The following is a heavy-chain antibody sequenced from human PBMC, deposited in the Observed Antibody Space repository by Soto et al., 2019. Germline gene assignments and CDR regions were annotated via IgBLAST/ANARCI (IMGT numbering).Heavy chain of an antibody. CDR2: ISSSGDTK. CDR3: ARGTIVGATFTY. CDR1: GFTFSSYD. V-gene: IGHV3-48*03. J-gene: IGHJ4*02. Sequence: GGSLRLSCAASGFTFSSYDMNWVRQAPGKGLEWPSYISSSGDTKNYADSVQGRFTISRDSAKNSLYLQMNSLRAEDTAVYYCARGTIVGATFTYWGQGTLVTVSS. D-gene: IGHD1-26*01.